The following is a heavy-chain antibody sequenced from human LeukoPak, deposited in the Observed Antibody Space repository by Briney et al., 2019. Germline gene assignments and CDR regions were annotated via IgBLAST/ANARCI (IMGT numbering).Heavy chain of an antibody. D-gene: IGHD2-15*01. J-gene: IGHJ6*03. CDR3: ARDALARIYCSGGSCYSNYYYYYYMDV. Sequence: GSSVKVSCKASGGTFSSYTISWVRQAPGQGLEWMGRIIPILGIANYAQKFQGRVTITADKSTSTAYMELSSLRSEDTAVYYCARDALARIYCSGGSCYSNYYYYYYMDVWGKGTTVTVSS. V-gene: IGHV1-69*04. CDR2: IIPILGIA. CDR1: GGTFSSYT.